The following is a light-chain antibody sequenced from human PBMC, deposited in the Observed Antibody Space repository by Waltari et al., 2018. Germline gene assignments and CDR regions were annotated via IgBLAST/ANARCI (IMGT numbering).Light chain of an antibody. J-gene: IGKJ5*01. V-gene: IGKV1-9*01. Sequence: DIQLTQSPSFLSASVGDRVTITCRASQDISSYLSWYQQKPGKAPNLLIYTASTLQSGVPSRFSGSRSGTEFTLTISSLQPEDFATHYCQQLNSYPLTFGQGTRLDIK. CDR1: QDISSY. CDR3: QQLNSYPLT. CDR2: TAS.